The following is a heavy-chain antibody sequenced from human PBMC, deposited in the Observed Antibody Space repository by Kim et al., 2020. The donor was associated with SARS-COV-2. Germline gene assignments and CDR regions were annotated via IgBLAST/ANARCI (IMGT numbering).Heavy chain of an antibody. V-gene: IGHV4-59*01. J-gene: IGHJ4*02. CDR1: GGSISSYY. CDR2: IYYSGST. Sequence: SETLSLTCTVSGGSISSYYWSWIRQPPGKGLEWIGYIYYSGSTNYNPSLKSRVTISVDTSKNQFSLKLSSVTAADTAVYYCARLRIAAAGPYFDYWGQGTLVTVSS. D-gene: IGHD6-13*01. CDR3: ARLRIAAAGPYFDY.